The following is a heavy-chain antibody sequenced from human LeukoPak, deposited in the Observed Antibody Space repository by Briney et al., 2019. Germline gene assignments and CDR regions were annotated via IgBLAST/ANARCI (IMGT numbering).Heavy chain of an antibody. CDR1: GYSFTNYA. CDR3: ARDGAGHSYGIDY. CDR2: ISAYNGNT. Sequence: ASVKVSCKASGYSFTNYAITWVRQAPGQGLEWMGWISAYNGNTKYAQNLQDRITMSTDTSTSTAYMEVRSLRSEDTAVYYCARDGAGHSYGIDYWGQGTLVTVSS. V-gene: IGHV1-18*01. J-gene: IGHJ4*02. D-gene: IGHD5-18*01.